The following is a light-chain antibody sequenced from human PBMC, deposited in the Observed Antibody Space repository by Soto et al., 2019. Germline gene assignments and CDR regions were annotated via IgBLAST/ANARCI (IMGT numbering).Light chain of an antibody. V-gene: IGLV2-11*01. CDR3: CSYAGSRAL. Sequence: QSVLTQPRSVSGSPGQSVTISCTGTSSDVGDYDYVSWYQQLPGKAPKLMIYDVSKRPSGVPDRFSGSKSANTASLTISGLQAEDEADYYCCSYAGSRALFGGGTKLTVL. CDR2: DVS. J-gene: IGLJ2*01. CDR1: SSDVGDYDY.